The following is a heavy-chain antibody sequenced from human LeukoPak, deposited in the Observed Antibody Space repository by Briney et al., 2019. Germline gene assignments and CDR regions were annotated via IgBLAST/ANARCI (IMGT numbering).Heavy chain of an antibody. CDR3: ARGYCSSTSCSIDY. V-gene: IGHV3-21*01. CDR1: GLTFSSHS. Sequence: PGGSLRLFCAASGLTFSSHSMNWVRQAPGKGLEWVSSITSNGNYMYYADSVKGRFTISRDNAKNSLYLQMNSLRAEDTAVYYCARGYCSSTSCSIDYWGQGTLVTVSS. D-gene: IGHD2-2*01. J-gene: IGHJ4*02. CDR2: ITSNGNYM.